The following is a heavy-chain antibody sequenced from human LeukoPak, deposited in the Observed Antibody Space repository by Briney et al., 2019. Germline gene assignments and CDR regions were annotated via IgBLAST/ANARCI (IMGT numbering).Heavy chain of an antibody. J-gene: IGHJ4*02. CDR3: ARDTALAPKDGKFDY. D-gene: IGHD3-3*02. V-gene: IGHV1-2*02. CDR1: GYTFTDNY. Sequence: ASVKVSCKASGYTFTDNYIHWVRQAPGQGLEWXXXXXSKRGGTKYAQKFQGRVTMTRDTSISTAYMELSRLRYDDTAMYYCARDTALAPKDGKFDYWGQGTLVTVSS. CDR2: XXSKRGGT.